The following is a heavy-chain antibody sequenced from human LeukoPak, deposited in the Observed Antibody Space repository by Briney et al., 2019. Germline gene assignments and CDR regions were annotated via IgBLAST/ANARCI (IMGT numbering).Heavy chain of an antibody. CDR2: IYSGGST. CDR3: ARDRYHDSSGYYYSDY. Sequence: GGSLRLSCAASGFTFSSYTMNWVRQAPGKGLEWVSLIYSGGSTYYADSVKGRFTISRDNSKNTLYLQMNSLRAEDTAVYYCARDRYHDSSGYYYSDYWGQGTLVTVSS. CDR1: GFTFSSYT. D-gene: IGHD3-22*01. J-gene: IGHJ4*02. V-gene: IGHV3-53*01.